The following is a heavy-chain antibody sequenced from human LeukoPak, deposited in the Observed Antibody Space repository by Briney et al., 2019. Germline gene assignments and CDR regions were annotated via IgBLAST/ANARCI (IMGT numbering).Heavy chain of an antibody. D-gene: IGHD3-10*01. J-gene: IGHJ3*02. V-gene: IGHV1-58*02. CDR1: GFTFTSSA. CDR2: IVVGSGNT. CDR3: AAGPLGLWFGESIKRGPVAFDI. Sequence: GASVKVSCKASGFTFTSSAMQWVRQARGQRLEWIGWIVVGSGNTNYAQKFQERVTITRDMSTSTAYMELSSLRSEDTAVYYCAAGPLGLWFGESIKRGPVAFDIWGQGTMVTVSS.